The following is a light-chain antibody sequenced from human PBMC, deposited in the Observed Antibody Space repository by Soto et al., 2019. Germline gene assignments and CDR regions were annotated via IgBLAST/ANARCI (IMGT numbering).Light chain of an antibody. V-gene: IGKV3-15*01. CDR2: GAS. CDR1: QSVSRN. J-gene: IGKJ4*01. Sequence: EIVMSQSPATLPVSPGEIATLSCRASQSVSRNLAWYQQKPGQAPGLLIYGASTRATGIPARFSGSGSGTEFTLTISSLQSEDCAVYYCQQYNNWPLTFGGGTKVEIK. CDR3: QQYNNWPLT.